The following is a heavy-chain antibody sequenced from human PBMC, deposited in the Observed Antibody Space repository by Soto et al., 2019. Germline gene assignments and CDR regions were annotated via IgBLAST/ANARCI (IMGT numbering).Heavy chain of an antibody. Sequence: QLQLQESGSGLVKPSQTLSLTCAVSGGSISSGGYSWSWIRQPPGKGLEWIGYIYHSGSTYYNPSLKSRVTISVDRSKNQFSLKLSSVTAADTAVYYCARGRIGTFSNYYGTDVWGQGTTVTVSS. CDR1: GGSISSGGYS. D-gene: IGHD2-21*01. J-gene: IGHJ6*02. V-gene: IGHV4-30-2*01. CDR2: IYHSGST. CDR3: ARGRIGTFSNYYGTDV.